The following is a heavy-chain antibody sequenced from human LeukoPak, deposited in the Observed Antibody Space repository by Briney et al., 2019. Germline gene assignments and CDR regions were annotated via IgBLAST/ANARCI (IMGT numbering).Heavy chain of an antibody. D-gene: IGHD3-3*01. V-gene: IGHV4-59*01. CDR2: INYSETT. Sequence: SETLSLTCTVSGGSISSYYWSWIRQPQGKGLEWIGYINYSETTNYNPSLKRRVTISVDTSRNQFSLRLSSVTAADTAVYYCARGIFGMVINGFDIWGQGTMVTVSS. CDR1: GGSISSYY. J-gene: IGHJ3*02. CDR3: ARGIFGMVINGFDI.